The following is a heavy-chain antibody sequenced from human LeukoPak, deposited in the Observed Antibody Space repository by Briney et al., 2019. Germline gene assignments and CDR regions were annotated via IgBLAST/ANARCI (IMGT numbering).Heavy chain of an antibody. CDR1: DASISGHY. J-gene: IGHJ4*02. Sequence: PSETLSLTCTVSDASISGHYWSWIRQPPGKGLEWIGSIHFSGSTNHNPSLRSRVTISVDTSKNQLSLKLSSVTAADTAVYYCARDLGGIYFDYWGQGTLVTVSS. D-gene: IGHD1-26*01. CDR2: IHFSGST. V-gene: IGHV4-59*11. CDR3: ARDLGGIYFDY.